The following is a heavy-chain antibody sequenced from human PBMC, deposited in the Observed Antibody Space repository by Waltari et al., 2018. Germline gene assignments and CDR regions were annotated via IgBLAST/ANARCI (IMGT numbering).Heavy chain of an antibody. CDR1: GGSISSHY. J-gene: IGHJ4*02. CDR3: ARGSYGYFDY. V-gene: IGHV4-59*11. Sequence: QVQLQESGPGLVKPSETLSLTCTVSGGSISSHYWSWIRQPPGKGLEWIGYIYYSGSTNYNPSIKIRVTRSVDTSKNQFSLKLSSVTAADTAVYYCARGSYGYFDYWGQGTLVTVSS. D-gene: IGHD3-10*01. CDR2: IYYSGST.